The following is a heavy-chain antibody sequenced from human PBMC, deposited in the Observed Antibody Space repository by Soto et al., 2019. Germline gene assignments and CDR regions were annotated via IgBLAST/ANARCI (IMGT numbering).Heavy chain of an antibody. V-gene: IGHV3-53*01. CDR3: ARDGGSHGPSDFDS. J-gene: IGHJ4*02. D-gene: IGHD3-16*01. Sequence: EVHLVESGGGLIQPGGSLTLSCAASGFAVSNTYMSWVRQAPGRGLEWVSFIYSDGTTCYADSVKGRFTISRDTSKNTLSLQMNSLRAEDTAVYYCARDGGSHGPSDFDSWGQGSLVIVSS. CDR1: GFAVSNTY. CDR2: IYSDGTT.